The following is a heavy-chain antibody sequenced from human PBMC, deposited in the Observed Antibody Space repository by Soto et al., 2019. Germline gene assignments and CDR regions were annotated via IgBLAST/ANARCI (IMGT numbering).Heavy chain of an antibody. D-gene: IGHD2-15*01. CDR1: GFSLSTSGVG. Sequence: QITLKESGPTLVKPTQTLTLTCTFSGFSLSTSGVGVGWIRQPPGKALEWLALIYWDDDKRYSPSLKSRLTITKDTSNNQVVLTRTNMDPVDTATYYCAHRRSYCSGGSCYSGFDYWGQGTLVTVSS. CDR3: AHRRSYCSGGSCYSGFDY. V-gene: IGHV2-5*02. CDR2: IYWDDDK. J-gene: IGHJ4*02.